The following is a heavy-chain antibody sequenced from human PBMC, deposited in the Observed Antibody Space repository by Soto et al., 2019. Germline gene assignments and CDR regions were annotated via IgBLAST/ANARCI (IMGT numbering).Heavy chain of an antibody. CDR2: IIPYYGNT. J-gene: IGHJ4*02. CDR3: ARAEHYDILTRSIDY. V-gene: IGHV1-18*01. D-gene: IGHD3-9*01. CDR1: GGAFNSRA. Sequence: SVNLTCKDSGGAFNSRAISWVRHATGQGLEWMGGIIPYYGNTNYAQKLQGRVTMTADASTSTAYMELRSLRSDDTAVYYCARAEHYDILTRSIDYWGQGTLVTVSS.